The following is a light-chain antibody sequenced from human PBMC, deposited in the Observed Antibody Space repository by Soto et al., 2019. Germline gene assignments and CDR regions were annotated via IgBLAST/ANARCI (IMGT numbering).Light chain of an antibody. Sequence: IVMTQSPATLSVSPGERATLSCSASQSVSSNLAWYQQKPGQAPRLLIYGASTRATGIPARFSGSGSGTDFTLTISRLEPEDFAVYYCQQYGTSVWTFGQGTKVDIK. CDR2: GAS. CDR1: QSVSSN. CDR3: QQYGTSVWT. V-gene: IGKV3-15*01. J-gene: IGKJ1*01.